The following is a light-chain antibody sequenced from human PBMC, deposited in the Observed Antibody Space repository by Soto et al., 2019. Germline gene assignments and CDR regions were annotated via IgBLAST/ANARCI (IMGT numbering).Light chain of an antibody. Sequence: DSVVTRCPDSLGRSRGETATINCKSSQSVLYSSNDKNYLAWYQQKPGQPPKLLIYWASTRESGVPDRFSGRGSGTDFTLTIGRLQPEDVAVYYCQQYYSPPITFGQGTRLEIK. CDR3: QQYYSPPIT. V-gene: IGKV4-1*01. CDR2: WAS. CDR1: QSVLYSSNDKNY. J-gene: IGKJ5*01.